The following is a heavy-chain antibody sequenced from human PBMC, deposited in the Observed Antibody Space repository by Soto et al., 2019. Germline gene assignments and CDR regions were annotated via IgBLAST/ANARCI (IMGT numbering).Heavy chain of an antibody. CDR2: ISAYNGNT. CDR3: ASPDSSGYSAFDI. D-gene: IGHD3-22*01. J-gene: IGHJ3*02. CDR1: GYTFTGYG. Sequence: ASVKVSCKASGYTFTGYGISWVRQAPGQGLEWMGWISAYNGNTNYAQKLQGRVTMTTDTSTSTAYMELRSLRSDDTAVYYCASPDSSGYSAFDIWGQGTMVTVSS. V-gene: IGHV1-18*04.